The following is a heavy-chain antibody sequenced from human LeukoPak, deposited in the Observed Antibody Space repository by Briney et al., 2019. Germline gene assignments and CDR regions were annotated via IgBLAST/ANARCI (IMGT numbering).Heavy chain of an antibody. D-gene: IGHD6-13*01. V-gene: IGHV4-59*01. CDR3: ARSITSSWYGDFQH. CDR1: GGSMSGYF. CDR2: IYYSGST. J-gene: IGHJ1*01. Sequence: TSETLSLTCTVSGGSMSGYFWSWIRQPPGKRLEWIGYIYYSGSTNYNPSLKSRVTISVDTSKNQFSLKLSSVTAADTAVYYCARSITSSWYGDFQHWGQGTLVTVSS.